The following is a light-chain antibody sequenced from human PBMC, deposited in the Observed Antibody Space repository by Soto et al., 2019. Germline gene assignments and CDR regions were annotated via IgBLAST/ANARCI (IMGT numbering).Light chain of an antibody. CDR2: GVS. CDR1: QSVRSN. Sequence: EIVMTQSPATLSVSPGERATLSCRASQSVRSNLDWYQQKPGQAPRLLIYGVSTRATGIPARFSGSGSETEFTLTISRLQYEDVAVYYCQQYHNWPPWTFGQGTHVEVK. V-gene: IGKV3-15*01. CDR3: QQYHNWPPWT. J-gene: IGKJ1*01.